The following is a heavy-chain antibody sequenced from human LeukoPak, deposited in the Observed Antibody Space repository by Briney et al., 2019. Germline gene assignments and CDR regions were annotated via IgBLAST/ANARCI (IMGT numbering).Heavy chain of an antibody. D-gene: IGHD2-2*01. J-gene: IGHJ6*02. CDR2: IYYSGST. CDR1: GGSISSSSYY. V-gene: IGHV4-39*01. CDR3: ARVPATARRGYGMDV. Sequence: SETLSLTCTVSGGSISSSSYYWGWIRQPPGKGLEWIGSIYYSGSTYYNPSLKSRVTISVDTSKNQFSLKLSSVTAADTAVYYCARVPATARRGYGMDVWGQGTTVTVSS.